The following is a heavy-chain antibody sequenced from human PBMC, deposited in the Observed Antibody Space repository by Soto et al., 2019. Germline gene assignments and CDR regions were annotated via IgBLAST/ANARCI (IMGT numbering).Heavy chain of an antibody. V-gene: IGHV1-18*01. CDR3: ARVLAPQPIGDYGDYSDYMDV. J-gene: IGHJ6*03. CDR2: IRAYNGNP. Sequence: QVQLVQSGAEVKKPGASVKVSCKASGYTFTSYGISWVRQAPGQGLEWMGWIRAYNGNPIYAQKLQGRVPLTPDTSTSTAYMELRSLRSDDTAVYYCARVLAPQPIGDYGDYSDYMDVWGKGTTVTVSS. CDR1: GYTFTSYG. D-gene: IGHD4-17*01.